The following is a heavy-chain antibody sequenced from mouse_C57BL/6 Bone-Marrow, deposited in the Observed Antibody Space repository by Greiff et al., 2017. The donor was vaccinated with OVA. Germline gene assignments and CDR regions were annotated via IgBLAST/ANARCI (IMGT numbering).Heavy chain of an antibody. J-gene: IGHJ4*01. CDR3: ARHYGSSWGAMDY. Sequence: LQQSGPELVKPGASVKISCKASGYSFTGYYMHWVKQSSEKSLEWIGEINPSTGGTSYNQKFKGKATLTVDKSSSTAYMQLKSLTSEDSAVYYCARHYGSSWGAMDYWGQGTSVTVSS. D-gene: IGHD1-1*01. V-gene: IGHV1-43*01. CDR2: INPSTGGT. CDR1: GYSFTGYY.